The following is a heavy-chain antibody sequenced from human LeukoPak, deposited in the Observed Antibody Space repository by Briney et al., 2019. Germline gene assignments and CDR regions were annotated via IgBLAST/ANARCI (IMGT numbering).Heavy chain of an antibody. CDR2: ISGDGVSP. Sequence: GGSLRLSCAASGFTFNNYALTWVRQTPGKGLECVSAISGDGVSPYYADSVKGRFTISRDNAKNSLYLQMNSLRAEDTAVYYCARQYGGGYGSGSYYYWGQGTLVTVSS. J-gene: IGHJ4*02. V-gene: IGHV3-21*01. D-gene: IGHD3-10*01. CDR3: ARQYGGGYGSGSYYY. CDR1: GFTFNNYA.